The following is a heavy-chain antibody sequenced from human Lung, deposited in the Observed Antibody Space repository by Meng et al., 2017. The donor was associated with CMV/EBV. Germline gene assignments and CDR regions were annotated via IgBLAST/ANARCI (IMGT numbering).Heavy chain of an antibody. J-gene: IGHJ3*02. CDR1: GFTFDDYG. D-gene: IGHD1-26*01. V-gene: IGHV3-20*03. CDR2: IRWNGETT. CDR3: ARAVGPTIVDAPDI. Sequence: GGSLRLXXAASGFTFDDYGMNWVRQAPGKGLEWVSGIRWNGETTAYTDSVRGRFTISRDNAKKSLHLQMNSLRAEDTALYYCARAVGPTIVDAPDIWGQGXLVTVSS.